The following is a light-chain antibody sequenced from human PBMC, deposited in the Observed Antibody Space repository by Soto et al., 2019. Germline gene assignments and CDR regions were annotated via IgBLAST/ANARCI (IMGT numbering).Light chain of an antibody. J-gene: IGKJ5*01. V-gene: IGKV3-11*01. CDR1: QSVSSY. CDR3: QQRSNWPVT. CDR2: DAS. Sequence: EIVLTQYPATLSLSTGERATLSCRASQSVSSYLAWYQQKPGQAPRLLIYDASNRATGIPARFSGSGSGTDFTLTISSLEPEDFAVYYCQQRSNWPVTFGQGTRVDI.